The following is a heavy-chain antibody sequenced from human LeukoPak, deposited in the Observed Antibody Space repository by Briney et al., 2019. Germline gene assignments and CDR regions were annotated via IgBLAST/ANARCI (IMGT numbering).Heavy chain of an antibody. V-gene: IGHV1-46*01. Sequence: ASVKVSCKASGYTFTSYYMHWVRQAPGQGLEWMGIINPSGGNTSYAQKFQGRVTMTRDMSTSTVYMELSSLRSEDTAVYYCARDVGCSSSWSYFDYWGQGTLVTVSS. CDR1: GYTFTSYY. J-gene: IGHJ4*02. D-gene: IGHD6-13*01. CDR2: INPSGGNT. CDR3: ARDVGCSSSWSYFDY.